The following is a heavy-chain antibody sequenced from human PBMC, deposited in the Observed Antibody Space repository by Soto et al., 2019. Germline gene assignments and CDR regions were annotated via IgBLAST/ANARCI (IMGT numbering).Heavy chain of an antibody. D-gene: IGHD5-12*01. J-gene: IGHJ4*02. CDR2: VSHDGTKG. Sequence: GWSLRLSCAASDFVFYDYPIHWVRQAPGKGLEWVAVVSHDGTKGYYSDSVKGRFSISRDNSNNTAFLQMNSLRAEDTAIYYCARESTITHFDHWGQGTLVTVSS. V-gene: IGHV3-30-3*01. CDR3: ARESTITHFDH. CDR1: DFVFYDYP.